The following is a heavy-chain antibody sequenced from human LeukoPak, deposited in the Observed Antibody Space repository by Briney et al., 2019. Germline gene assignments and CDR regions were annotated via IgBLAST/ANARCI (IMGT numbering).Heavy chain of an antibody. Sequence: GGSLRLSCAASGFNFRDHWMDWVRQAPGKGLEWVGHIKTDGSETYYLDSLRGRFSISRDNTNNALYLQMNSLRVEDTAVYYCARDSYDRPDYWGQGTLVTVSS. V-gene: IGHV3-7*03. CDR3: ARDSYDRPDY. D-gene: IGHD3-22*01. CDR1: GFNFRDHW. CDR2: IKTDGSET. J-gene: IGHJ4*02.